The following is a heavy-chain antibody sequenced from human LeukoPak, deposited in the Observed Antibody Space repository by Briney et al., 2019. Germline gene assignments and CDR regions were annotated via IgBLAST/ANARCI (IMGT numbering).Heavy chain of an antibody. CDR3: ARGSTVEYDILTGYYRFDY. CDR1: GRSFSGYY. Sequence: SETLSLTCAVYGRSFSGYYWSWFRQTPGKGLEWIGEINHSGSTRYNPSLTSRVTISLDTSKDQFSLKLNSVTAADTAVYYCARGSTVEYDILTGYYRFDYSGQGTLVTVSS. CDR2: INHSGST. J-gene: IGHJ4*02. V-gene: IGHV4-34*01. D-gene: IGHD3-9*01.